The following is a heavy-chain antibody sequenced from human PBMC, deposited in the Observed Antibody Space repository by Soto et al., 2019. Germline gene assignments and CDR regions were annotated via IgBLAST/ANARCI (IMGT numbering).Heavy chain of an antibody. CDR3: TRGDGDYHDGKGYLGRH. CDR2: IKNDGSGA. Sequence: EVQLVESVGDLVQPGGSLRLSCVASGFTFSNYWMHWVRQPPGKGLEWVSRIKNDGSGAYYADSVQGRFTISRDNDKNTLYLQMNSLRAEDTAVYYCTRGDGDYHDGKGYLGRHWGQGTLVTVSS. J-gene: IGHJ4*02. V-gene: IGHV3-74*01. D-gene: IGHD3-16*01. CDR1: GFTFSNYW.